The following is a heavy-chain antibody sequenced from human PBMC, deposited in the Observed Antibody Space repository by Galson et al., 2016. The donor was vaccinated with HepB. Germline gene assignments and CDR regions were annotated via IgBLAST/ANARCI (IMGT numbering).Heavy chain of an antibody. CDR2: ISYSGST. D-gene: IGHD5-12*01. Sequence: LRLSCAASGFNFRGYWMSWVRQAPGKGLEWIGYISYSGSTNYNPSLKSRVTISIDTSKNQFSLKLSSVTAADTAVYYCARASSGSDYWGQGTLVTVPS. CDR1: GFNFRGYW. CDR3: ARASSGSDY. V-gene: IGHV4-59*01. J-gene: IGHJ4*02.